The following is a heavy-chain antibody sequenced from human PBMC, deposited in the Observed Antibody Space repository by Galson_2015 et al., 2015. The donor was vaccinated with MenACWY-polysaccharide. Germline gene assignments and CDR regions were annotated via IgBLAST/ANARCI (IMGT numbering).Heavy chain of an antibody. CDR2: TSPTGGTR. D-gene: IGHD2-15*01. CDR1: GFTFGDSA. CDR3: ARDRGHCSGGSCYYFFYGMDV. J-gene: IGHJ6*02. Sequence: SLRLSCAASGFTFGDSAMSWVRQAPGKGLEWVSSTSPTGGTRYYADSVKGRFTISRDNSKNMLFLQMTSLRAEDTALYCCARDRGHCSGGSCYYFFYGMDVWGQGTTVTVSS. V-gene: IGHV3-23*01.